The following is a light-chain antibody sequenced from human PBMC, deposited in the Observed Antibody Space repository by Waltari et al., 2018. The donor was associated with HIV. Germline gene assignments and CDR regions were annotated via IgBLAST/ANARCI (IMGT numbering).Light chain of an antibody. CDR1: QSVTSNF. V-gene: IGKV3-20*01. CDR3: QQYYRSVT. Sequence: EIVLTQSPGTLSLSSGERATLSCRASQSVTSNFLAWYQHKPGHSPRLLIYDTSRRATGIPDRFSGSGSGTDFTLTIGRLEPEDFAVYYCQQYYRSVTFGQGTRLETK. CDR2: DTS. J-gene: IGKJ5*01.